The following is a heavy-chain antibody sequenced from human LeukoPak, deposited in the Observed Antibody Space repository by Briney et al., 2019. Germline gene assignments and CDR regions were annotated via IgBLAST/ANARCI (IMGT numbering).Heavy chain of an antibody. Sequence: PGGTLRFSCSASGFTFSSYAMLWVPQAPGKGLECVSTINSNGGNKSYADSVKGRFTISRDNSKNKLYLQMSSLRAEDTAVYYCVKDRESIGVLWFVELLSGYYYGMDVWGKGTTVTVSS. CDR3: VKDRESIGVLWFVELLSGYYYGMDV. CDR2: INSNGGNK. V-gene: IGHV3-64D*06. D-gene: IGHD3-10*01. J-gene: IGHJ6*04. CDR1: GFTFSSYA.